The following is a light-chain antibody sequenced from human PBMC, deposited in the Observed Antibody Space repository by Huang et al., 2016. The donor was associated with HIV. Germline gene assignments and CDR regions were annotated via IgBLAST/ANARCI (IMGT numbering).Light chain of an antibody. V-gene: IGKV3-15*01. CDR1: QNINTN. CDR2: AAS. J-gene: IGKJ1*01. Sequence: EIVMTQSPGTLSVAPGERATLSCRASQNINTNLAWFQQKPGQAPRLLIYAASTQTADFPARFSGSGSRTEFTLTISSLQSEDIAVYYCQQYNDWPRSFGQGTKVEIK. CDR3: QQYNDWPRS.